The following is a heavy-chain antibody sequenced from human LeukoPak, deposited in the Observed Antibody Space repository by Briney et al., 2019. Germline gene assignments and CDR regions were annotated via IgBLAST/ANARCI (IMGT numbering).Heavy chain of an antibody. CDR1: GFTVSSNY. CDR3: ARGPYSYGYATGRFDY. Sequence: PGGSPRLSCAASGFTVSSNYMSWVRQAPGKGLEWVSVIYSGGSTYYADSVKGRFTISRDNSKNTLYLQMNSLRAEDTAVYYCARGPYSYGYATGRFDYWGQGTLVTVSS. CDR2: IYSGGST. V-gene: IGHV3-53*01. D-gene: IGHD5-18*01. J-gene: IGHJ4*02.